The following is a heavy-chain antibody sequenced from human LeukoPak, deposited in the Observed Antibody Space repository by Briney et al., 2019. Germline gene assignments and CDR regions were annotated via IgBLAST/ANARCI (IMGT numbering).Heavy chain of an antibody. CDR2: IYYSGST. D-gene: IGHD5-24*01. J-gene: IGHJ4*02. CDR1: GGSISSYY. CDR3: ARGKGDGSEFYY. Sequence: PSETLSLTCTVPGGSISSYYWSWIRQPPGKGLEWIGYIYYSGSTNYNPSLKSRVTISVDTSKNQFSLKLSSVTAADTAVYYCARGKGDGSEFYYWGQGTLVTVSS. V-gene: IGHV4-59*01.